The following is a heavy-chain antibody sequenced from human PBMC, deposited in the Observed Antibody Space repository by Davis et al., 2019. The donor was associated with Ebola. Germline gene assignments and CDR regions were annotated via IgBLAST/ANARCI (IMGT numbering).Heavy chain of an antibody. CDR3: ARGPTDPSGG. Sequence: SVKVSCKASGDTFNSYEVSWLRQAPGQGLEWMGGIIPMFRSPKYAQKFQGRVTITADESTSTAYMELSSLRSEDTAVYYCARGPTDPSGGWGQGTLVTVSS. J-gene: IGHJ4*02. V-gene: IGHV1-69*13. CDR2: IIPMFRSP. CDR1: GDTFNSYE. D-gene: IGHD3-16*01.